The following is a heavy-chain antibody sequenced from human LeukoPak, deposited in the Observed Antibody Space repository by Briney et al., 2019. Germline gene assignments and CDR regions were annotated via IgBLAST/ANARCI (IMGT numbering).Heavy chain of an antibody. CDR3: ARSGFKGYYDSSGRGYFDY. CDR1: GYTFTGYY. CDR2: INPNSGGT. J-gene: IGHJ4*02. D-gene: IGHD3-22*01. Sequence: ASVKVSCKASGYTFTGYYMHWVRQAPGQGLEWMGWINPNSGGTNYAQKFQGRVTMTRDTSISTAYMELSRLRSDDTAVYYCARSGFKGYYDSSGRGYFDYWGQGTLVTVSS. V-gene: IGHV1-2*02.